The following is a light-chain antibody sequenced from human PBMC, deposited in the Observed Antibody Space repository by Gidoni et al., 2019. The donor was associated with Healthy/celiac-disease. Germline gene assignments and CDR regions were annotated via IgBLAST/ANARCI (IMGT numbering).Light chain of an antibody. Sequence: DIVMTQPQASRAVSLGERATINCKSSQSVLYSSNNKNYLAWYQQKPGQPPKLLIYWASTRESGVPDRFSGSGSGTDFTLTISSLQAEDVAVYYCQQYYSTPITFGQGTRLEIK. J-gene: IGKJ5*01. CDR3: QQYYSTPIT. CDR1: QSVLYSSNNKNY. V-gene: IGKV4-1*01. CDR2: WAS.